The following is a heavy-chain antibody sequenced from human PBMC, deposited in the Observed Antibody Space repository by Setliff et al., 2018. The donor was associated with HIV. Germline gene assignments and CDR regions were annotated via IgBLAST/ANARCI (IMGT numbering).Heavy chain of an antibody. V-gene: IGHV1-69*01. D-gene: IGHD2-2*01. Sequence: SGGTFSNYSLNWVRQAPGQGLEWMGGIIPIFDTTHYAQKVQGRVTITADESTSTAYMELSSLRSEDTAVYYCARDRPQYCSSPTCNLGIDYWGQGTLVTVSS. J-gene: IGHJ4*02. CDR3: ARDRPQYCSSPTCNLGIDY. CDR1: GGTFSNYS. CDR2: IIPIFDTT.